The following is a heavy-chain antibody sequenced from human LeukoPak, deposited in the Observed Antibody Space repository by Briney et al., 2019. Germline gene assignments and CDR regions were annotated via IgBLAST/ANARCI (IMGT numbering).Heavy chain of an antibody. CDR1: GFTFSSYG. Sequence: GGSLRLSCAASGFTFSSYGMHWVRQAPGKGLEWVAFIRYDGNNKYYGDSVKGRFTISRDNSKSTLYLQMNSLRAEDTAVYYCAKVKVGDVSCYGHWGQGTLVTVSS. CDR2: IRYDGNNK. D-gene: IGHD2-2*01. V-gene: IGHV3-30*02. J-gene: IGHJ4*02. CDR3: AKVKVGDVSCYGH.